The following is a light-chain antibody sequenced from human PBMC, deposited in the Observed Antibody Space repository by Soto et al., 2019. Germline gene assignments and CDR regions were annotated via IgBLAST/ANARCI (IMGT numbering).Light chain of an antibody. J-gene: IGLJ1*01. V-gene: IGLV1-44*01. CDR3: QSYDSTLSTRYV. Sequence: QSVLTQPPSASGTPGQRVTISCSGSSSNIGSNTVNWYQQLPGTAPKLLIYYNDQRPSGVPDRFSGSKSGTSASLAISGLQSEDEADYYCQSYDSTLSTRYVFGTGTKVTVL. CDR2: YND. CDR1: SSNIGSNT.